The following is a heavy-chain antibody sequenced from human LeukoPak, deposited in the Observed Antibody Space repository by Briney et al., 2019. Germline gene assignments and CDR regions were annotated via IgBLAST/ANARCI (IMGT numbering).Heavy chain of an antibody. CDR2: ISPSGDSP. D-gene: IGHD1-26*01. J-gene: IGHJ4*02. CDR3: ARLVTGSNPADF. CDR1: GFTLTQYY. V-gene: IGHV1-46*01. Sequence: EASVNLSCKASGFTLTQYYLHWVRQAPGQGLEFVGMISPSGDSPPYAQKFQDRVTMTRDMSTSTVYIELSNLRSEDTAVYFCARLVTGSNPADFWGQGTLVTVSS.